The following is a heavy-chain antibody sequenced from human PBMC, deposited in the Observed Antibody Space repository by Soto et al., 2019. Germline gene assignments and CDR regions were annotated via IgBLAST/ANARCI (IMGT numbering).Heavy chain of an antibody. CDR2: ISAYNGNT. V-gene: IGHV1-18*01. Sequence: ASVKVSCKASGYTFTSYGISWVRQAPGQGLEWMGWISAYNGNTNYAQKLQGRVTMTTDTSTSTAYMELRSLRSDDTAVYYCAGWYSSGWYPGYWGQGTLVTVSS. D-gene: IGHD6-19*01. J-gene: IGHJ4*02. CDR3: AGWYSSGWYPGY. CDR1: GYTFTSYG.